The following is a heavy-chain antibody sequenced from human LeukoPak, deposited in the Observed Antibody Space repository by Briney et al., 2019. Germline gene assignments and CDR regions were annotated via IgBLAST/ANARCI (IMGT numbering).Heavy chain of an antibody. CDR2: VSGSGDDS. J-gene: IGHJ3*01. D-gene: IGHD2-21*02. V-gene: IGHV3-23*01. CDR1: GFTFSSYA. Sequence: GGSLRLSCAASGFTFSSYAMSWVRQAPGKGLEWVSGVSGSGDDSYSADSVKGRFTISRDNSKNTVYLQMNSLRGEDTAVYYCAKDLDTCGGDCYSSSEVFDVWGQGTLVTVSS. CDR3: AKDLDTCGGDCYSSSEVFDV.